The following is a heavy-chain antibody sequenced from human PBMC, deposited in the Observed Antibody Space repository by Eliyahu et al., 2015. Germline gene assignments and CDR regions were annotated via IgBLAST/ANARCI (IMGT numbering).Heavy chain of an antibody. CDR2: LSSSCSYI. D-gene: IGHD3-10*01. CDR1: GFTFSSYS. J-gene: IGHJ4*02. CDR3: ARDSSGVNSYFDY. V-gene: IGHV3-21*01. Sequence: EVQLVESGGGLVKPGGSLRLSCAASGFTFSSYSMNWVRQAPGKGLEWVSSLSSSCSYIYNADSVKGRFTISRDNAKNSLYLQMNSLRAEDTAVYYCARDSSGVNSYFDYWGQGTLVTVSS.